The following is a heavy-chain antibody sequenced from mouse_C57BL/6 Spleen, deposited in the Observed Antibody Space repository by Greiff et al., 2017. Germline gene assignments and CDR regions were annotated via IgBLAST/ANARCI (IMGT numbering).Heavy chain of an antibody. CDR1: GFTFSSYA. CDR3: TRDYSNHTSAMDY. Sequence: EVMLVESGEGLVKPGGSLKLSCAASGFTFSSYAMSWVRQTPEKRLEWVAYISSGGDYIYYADTVKGRFTISRDNARNTLYLQMSSLKSEDTAMYYCTRDYSNHTSAMDYWGQGTSVTVSS. D-gene: IGHD2-5*01. CDR2: ISSGGDYI. J-gene: IGHJ4*01. V-gene: IGHV5-9-1*02.